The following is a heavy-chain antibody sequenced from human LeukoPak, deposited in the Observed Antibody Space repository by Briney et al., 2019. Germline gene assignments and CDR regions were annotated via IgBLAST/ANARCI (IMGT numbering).Heavy chain of an antibody. CDR2: IYTSGST. CDR1: GGSISSGGYY. Sequence: PSQTLSLTCTVSGGSISSGGYYWSWIRQPAGKGLEWIGRIYTSGSTNYNPSLKSRVTMSVDTSKNQFSLKLSSVTAADTAVYYCARDGPRSSPANYYYYYMDVWGKGTTVTVSS. CDR3: ARDGPRSSPANYYYYYMDV. J-gene: IGHJ6*03. V-gene: IGHV4-61*02. D-gene: IGHD2-2*01.